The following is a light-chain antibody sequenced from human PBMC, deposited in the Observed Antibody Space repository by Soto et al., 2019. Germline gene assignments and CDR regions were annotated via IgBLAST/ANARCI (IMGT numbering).Light chain of an antibody. J-gene: IGKJ4*01. CDR2: GAS. Sequence: EIVLTQSPGTLSLSPGERATLSCRASQSVSSSYLAWYQQKPGQAPRQLIYGASSRATGIPDRFSGSGSGTDLTRTITRLEPEEFAVYYWPHYRTSFGGGMRVEIK. V-gene: IGKV3-20*01. CDR1: QSVSSSY. CDR3: PHYRTS.